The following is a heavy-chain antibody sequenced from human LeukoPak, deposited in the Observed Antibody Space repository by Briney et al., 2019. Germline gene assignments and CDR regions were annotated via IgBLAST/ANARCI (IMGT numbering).Heavy chain of an antibody. Sequence: GESLKISCKGSGYSFTTYWIGWVRQMPGKGLEWMEIIYPGDSDTRYSPSFQGQVTISADKSISAAYLQWSSLKASDTAMYYCARQHGSGSYYSRAIDYWGQGTLVTVSS. J-gene: IGHJ4*02. V-gene: IGHV5-51*01. CDR1: GYSFTTYW. CDR3: ARQHGSGSYYSRAIDY. CDR2: IYPGDSDT. D-gene: IGHD3-10*01.